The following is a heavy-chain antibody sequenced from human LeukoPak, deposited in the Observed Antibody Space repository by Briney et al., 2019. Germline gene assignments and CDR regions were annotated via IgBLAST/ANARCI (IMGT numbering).Heavy chain of an antibody. CDR1: GGSISSSSYY. V-gene: IGHV4-39*07. CDR3: AKVLGMYGSSGYAWYFDY. CDR2: IYYSGST. J-gene: IGHJ4*02. Sequence: SETLSLTCTVSGGSISSSSYYWGWIRQPPGKGLEWIGSIYYSGSTYYNPSLKSRVTISVDTSKNQFSLKLSSVTAADTAVYYCAKVLGMYGSSGYAWYFDYWGQGTLVTVSS. D-gene: IGHD6-13*01.